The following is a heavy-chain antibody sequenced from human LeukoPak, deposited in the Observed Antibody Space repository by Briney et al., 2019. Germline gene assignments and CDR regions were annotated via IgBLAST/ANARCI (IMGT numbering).Heavy chain of an antibody. V-gene: IGHV4-59*01. J-gene: IGHJ4*02. Sequence: SETLSLTCTVSGGSISSYYWSWIRQPPGKGLEWIGYIYYSGSTNYNPSLKGRVTISVDTSKNQFSLKLSSVTAADTAVYYCARDLSGYLFDYWGQGTLVTVSS. CDR2: IYYSGST. D-gene: IGHD3-9*01. CDR3: ARDLSGYLFDY. CDR1: GGSISSYY.